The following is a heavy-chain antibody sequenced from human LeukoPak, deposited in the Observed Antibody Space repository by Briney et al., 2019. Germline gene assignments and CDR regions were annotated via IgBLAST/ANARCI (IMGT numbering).Heavy chain of an antibody. J-gene: IGHJ4*02. CDR2: IRYDGSNK. V-gene: IGHV3-30*02. CDR3: ARESVVAATYQNDLDF. D-gene: IGHD2-15*01. Sequence: PGGSLRLSCAASGFTFSSYGMHWVRQAPGKGLEWVAFIRYDGSNKYYADSVKGRFTISRDNSKNTLYLQMNSLRAEDTAVYHCARESVVAATYQNDLDFWGQGTLVTVSS. CDR1: GFTFSSYG.